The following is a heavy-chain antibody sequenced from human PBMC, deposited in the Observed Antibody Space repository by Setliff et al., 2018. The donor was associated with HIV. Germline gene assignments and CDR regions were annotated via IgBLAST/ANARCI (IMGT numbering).Heavy chain of an antibody. CDR2: IIPIFGTA. Sequence: GASVKVSCKASGGTFSSYAISWVRQAPGQGLEWMGGIIPIFGTANYAQKFQVRVTITTDESTSTAYMELGSLRSEDTAVYYCARDRAHYYDSSGQMPFDIWGQGTMVPVSS. D-gene: IGHD3-22*01. V-gene: IGHV1-69*05. J-gene: IGHJ3*02. CDR3: ARDRAHYYDSSGQMPFDI. CDR1: GGTFSSYA.